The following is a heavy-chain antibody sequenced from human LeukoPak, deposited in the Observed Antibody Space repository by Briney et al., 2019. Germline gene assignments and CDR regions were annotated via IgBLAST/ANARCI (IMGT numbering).Heavy chain of an antibody. D-gene: IGHD4-11*01. CDR2: INTGGSST. J-gene: IGHJ4*02. V-gene: IGHV3-74*01. CDR1: GFTFSSYW. Sequence: PGGSLRLSCAASGFTFSSYWMHWVRQVPGKGLVWVSRINTGGSSTTYAAPVKGRFTISRDNANSTLYVQMNSLRGEDTAVYYCARSNQADDYWGQGTLVTVSS. CDR3: ARSNQADDY.